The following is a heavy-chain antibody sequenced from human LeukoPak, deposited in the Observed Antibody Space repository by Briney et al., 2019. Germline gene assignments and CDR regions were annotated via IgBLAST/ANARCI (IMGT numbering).Heavy chain of an antibody. CDR1: GFTFSSYW. CDR2: IKEDGSET. CDR3: ARDRPRSIGWPEWFFDY. Sequence: SGGSLRLSCAASGFTFSSYWMSWVRQAPGKGLEWVANIKEDGSETYYVDSVRGRFTISRDNANNSLYLHMNSLRAEDTAVYHCARDRPRSIGWPEWFFDYWGQGTLVTVSS. J-gene: IGHJ4*02. D-gene: IGHD3-3*01. V-gene: IGHV3-7*01.